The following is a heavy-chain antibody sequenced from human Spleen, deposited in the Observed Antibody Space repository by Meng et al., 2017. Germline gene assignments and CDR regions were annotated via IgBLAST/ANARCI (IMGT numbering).Heavy chain of an antibody. D-gene: IGHD5-18*01. J-gene: IGHJ4*02. CDR2: IGTAGDT. CDR3: ARHDRTYTYGFAFDY. CDR1: GFTFSSYD. Sequence: GGSLRLSCAACGFTFSSYDMHWVRQATGKGLEWVSAIGTAGDTYYPGSVKGQFTIFRDNSKNTLYLQMNSLRAEDTAVYYCARHDRTYTYGFAFDYWGQGTLVTVSS. V-gene: IGHV3-13*03.